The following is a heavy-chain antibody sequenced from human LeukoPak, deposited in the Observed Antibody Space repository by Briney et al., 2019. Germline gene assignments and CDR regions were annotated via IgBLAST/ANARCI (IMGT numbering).Heavy chain of an antibody. D-gene: IGHD1-14*01. CDR1: GFTFSSYS. V-gene: IGHV3-21*01. CDR3: ATPGPEGQDAFDI. CDR2: ISSSSSYI. Sequence: KPGGSLRLSCAASGFTFSSYSMNWVRQAPGKGLEWVSSISSSSSYIYYAASVNGRFTISRDNAKNSLYLQMNSLRAEDTAVYYCATPGPEGQDAFDIWGQGTMVTVSS. J-gene: IGHJ3*02.